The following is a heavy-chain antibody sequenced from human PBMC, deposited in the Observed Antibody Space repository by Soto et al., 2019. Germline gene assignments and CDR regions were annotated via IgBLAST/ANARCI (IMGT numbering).Heavy chain of an antibody. Sequence: QVQLVESGGGLVKPRGSLRLSCAASGFSLSDYYVSWIRQAPGEGLEWVSYISSSGTTTHYADSVKGRFTISKDNAKNSLYLQMNSLRAEDTAVYYCARVRGDSSGPYYFDYWGQGTLVTVSS. CDR3: ARVRGDSSGPYYFDY. D-gene: IGHD3-22*01. CDR2: ISSSGTTT. CDR1: GFSLSDYY. V-gene: IGHV3-11*01. J-gene: IGHJ4*02.